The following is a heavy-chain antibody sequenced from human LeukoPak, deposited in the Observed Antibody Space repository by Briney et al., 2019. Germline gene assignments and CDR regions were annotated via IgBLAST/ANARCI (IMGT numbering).Heavy chain of an antibody. D-gene: IGHD3-10*01. CDR1: GYTFTGYY. CDR3: ARDPMVRGVIRYYMDV. V-gene: IGHV1-2*02. Sequence: GASVKVSCKASGYTFTGYYMHWVRQAPGQGLEWMGWINPNSGVTKHAQKFQGRVTMTRDTSISTAYMELSRLRSEDTAVYYCARDPMVRGVIRYYMDVWGKGTTVIISS. CDR2: INPNSGVT. J-gene: IGHJ6*03.